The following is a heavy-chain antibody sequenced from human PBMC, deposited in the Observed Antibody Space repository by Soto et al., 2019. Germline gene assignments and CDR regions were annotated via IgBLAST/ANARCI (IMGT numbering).Heavy chain of an antibody. Sequence: VQLVESGGGLVKPGGSLRLSCAASGFTFSDYYMSWIRQAPGKGLEWVSAITDSGGSTYYAGSVKGRFTISRDNSKNTLYLHMNSLRVEDTAVYYCAKPGYLEQWLIRGYFDYWGQGTLVTVFS. J-gene: IGHJ4*02. CDR3: AKPGYLEQWLIRGYFDY. D-gene: IGHD6-19*01. V-gene: IGHV3-23*04. CDR2: ITDSGGST. CDR1: GFTFSDYY.